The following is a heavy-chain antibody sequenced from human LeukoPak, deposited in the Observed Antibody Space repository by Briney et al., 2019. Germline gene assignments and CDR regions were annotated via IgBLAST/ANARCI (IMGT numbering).Heavy chain of an antibody. CDR3: ARGVPPYSNYPFDY. Sequence: SETLSLTCTVSGGSISSSTYYWGWIRQPPGKGLEWIGSISYSGNIYYNPSLKSRVTISVDTSKNRFSLRLSSVTAADTAVYYCARGVPPYSNYPFDYWGQGMLVTVSS. CDR1: GGSISSSTYY. CDR2: ISYSGNI. V-gene: IGHV4-39*07. D-gene: IGHD4-11*01. J-gene: IGHJ4*02.